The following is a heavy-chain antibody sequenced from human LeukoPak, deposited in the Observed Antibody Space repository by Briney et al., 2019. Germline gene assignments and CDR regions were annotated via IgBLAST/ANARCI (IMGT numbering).Heavy chain of an antibody. V-gene: IGHV4-59*08. Sequence: ASETLSLTCSVSNGSISTYYWSWLRQSPGKGLEWIGYISYGGATTYNPSLKRRVTISVDSPKNHFSLRLTSLTAADTALYYCARHGGTLDYFDSWGPGSLVTVSS. CDR2: ISYGGAT. CDR3: ARHGGTLDYFDS. D-gene: IGHD1-26*01. J-gene: IGHJ4*02. CDR1: NGSISTYY.